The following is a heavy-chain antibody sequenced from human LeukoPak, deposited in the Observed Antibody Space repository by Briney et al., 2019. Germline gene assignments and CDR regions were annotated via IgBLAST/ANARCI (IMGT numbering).Heavy chain of an antibody. CDR2: INPNSGGT. Sequence: GASVKVSCKASGYTFTGYYMHWVRQAPGQGLEWMGWINPNSGGTNYAQKFQGRVTMTRDTSISTAYMELSRLRSDDTAVYYCARDPSIVVVPAAIDYWGQGALVTVS. CDR1: GYTFTGYY. V-gene: IGHV1-2*02. CDR3: ARDPSIVVVPAAIDY. D-gene: IGHD2-2*01. J-gene: IGHJ4*02.